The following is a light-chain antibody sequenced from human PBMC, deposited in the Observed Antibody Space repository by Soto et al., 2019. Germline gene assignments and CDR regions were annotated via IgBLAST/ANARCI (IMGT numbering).Light chain of an antibody. CDR1: QSVSNY. CDR3: QKGGT. CDR2: DAS. V-gene: IGKV3-11*01. Sequence: EIVLTQSPATLSVSPGERATLSCSASQSVSNYFAWYQQKPGQAPMLLLYDASNRVTGVPARFSGSGSGTDFNLTLRSLAPEYLAVYYCQKGGTFGQGTKLEIK. J-gene: IGKJ2*01.